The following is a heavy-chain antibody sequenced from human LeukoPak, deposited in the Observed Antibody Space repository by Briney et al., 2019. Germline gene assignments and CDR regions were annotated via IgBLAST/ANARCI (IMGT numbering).Heavy chain of an antibody. CDR2: INPNSGGT. CDR3: ARFSRGYYFDYYYFYMDV. CDR1: GYTFTGYY. V-gene: IGHV1-2*02. D-gene: IGHD3-22*01. J-gene: IGHJ6*03. Sequence: GASVKVSCKASGYTFTGYYMHWVRQAPGQGLEWMGWINPNSGGTNYAQKFQGRVTMTRDTSISTAYMELSRLRSDDTAVYYCARFSRGYYFDYYYFYMDVWGKGTTVTVSS.